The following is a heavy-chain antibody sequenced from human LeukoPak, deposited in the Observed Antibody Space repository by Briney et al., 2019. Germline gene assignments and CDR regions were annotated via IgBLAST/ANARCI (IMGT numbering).Heavy chain of an antibody. CDR2: XYYSGSX. V-gene: IGHV4-59*01. CDR3: ARASRRYYYDSSGYYSDPKTLDY. J-gene: IGHJ4*02. Sequence: XWSWIRQPXGXGXEWVGYXYYSGSXNYNPSLKSRVTISVDTSKNQFSLKLSSVTAADTAVYYCARASRRYYYDSSGYYSDPKTLDYWGQGTLVTVSS. CDR1: X. D-gene: IGHD3-22*01.